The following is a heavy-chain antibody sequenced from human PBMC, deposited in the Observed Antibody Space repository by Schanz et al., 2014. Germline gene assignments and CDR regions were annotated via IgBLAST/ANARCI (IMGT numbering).Heavy chain of an antibody. CDR3: ARGYGDSPTDF. J-gene: IGHJ4*02. V-gene: IGHV1-8*01. CDR2: MNPNSGNT. D-gene: IGHD4-17*01. CDR1: GYTFTSYD. Sequence: VQLVPSGAEVKRPGASVRVSCKASGYTFTSYDFNWVRQATGQGLEWMGWMNPNSGNTGYAQKFQGRVTITADRSTSTAYMELSSLRSEDTAVYYCARGYGDSPTDFWGQGTLVTVSS.